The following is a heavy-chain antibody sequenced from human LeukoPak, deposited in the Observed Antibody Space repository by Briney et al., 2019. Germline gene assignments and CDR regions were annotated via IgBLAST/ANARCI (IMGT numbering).Heavy chain of an antibody. Sequence: GGSLRLSCAASGFTFSSYAMSGVRQAPGKGLEWVSAISGSGGSTYYADSVKGRFTISRDNSKNTLYLQMNSLRAEDTAVYYCAKTVYSSGDYYYYYMDVWGKGTTVTVSS. CDR3: AKTVYSSGDYYYYYMDV. D-gene: IGHD3-22*01. CDR2: ISGSGGST. CDR1: GFTFSSYA. J-gene: IGHJ6*03. V-gene: IGHV3-23*01.